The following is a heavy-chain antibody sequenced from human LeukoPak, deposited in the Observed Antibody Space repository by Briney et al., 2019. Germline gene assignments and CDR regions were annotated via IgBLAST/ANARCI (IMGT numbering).Heavy chain of an antibody. J-gene: IGHJ4*02. CDR2: ISSSSSTI. D-gene: IGHD5-24*01. CDR3: ARASFQRWLQLGGD. V-gene: IGHV3-48*02. CDR1: GLTFSTYS. Sequence: GGSLRLSCTASGLTFSTYSMNWVRQAPGKGLEWVSYISSSSSTIYYADSVKGRFTISRDNAKNSLYLQMSSLRDEDTAVYYCARASFQRWLQLGGDWGQGTLVTVSS.